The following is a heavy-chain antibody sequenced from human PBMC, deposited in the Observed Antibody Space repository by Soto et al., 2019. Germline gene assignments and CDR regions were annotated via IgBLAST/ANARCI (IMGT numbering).Heavy chain of an antibody. V-gene: IGHV3-23*01. D-gene: IGHD3-22*01. J-gene: IGHJ5*02. Sequence: GGSLRLSCAASGFTFSSYAMSWVRQAPGKGLEWVSAISGSGGSTYYADSVKGRFTISRDNSKNTLYLQMNSLRAEDTAVYYCAKDSSCYYYVLNWFDPWGQGTLVTVSS. CDR1: GFTFSSYA. CDR2: ISGSGGST. CDR3: AKDSSCYYYVLNWFDP.